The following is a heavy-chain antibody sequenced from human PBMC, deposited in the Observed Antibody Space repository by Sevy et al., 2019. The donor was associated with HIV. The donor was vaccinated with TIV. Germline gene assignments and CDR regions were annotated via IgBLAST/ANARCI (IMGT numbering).Heavy chain of an antibody. CDR1: GGSITSLY. J-gene: IGHJ4*02. CDR3: AGENAWGRGYS. D-gene: IGHD1-26*01. V-gene: IGHV4-59*08. CDR2: IYYNGHI. Sequence: SETLSLTCTVSGGSITSLYWNWIRQPPGKGLEWIANIYYNGHINYNPSLTSQVTLSLDTCKNQFSLRQRAVTAADTAMYYCAGENAWGRGYSWGQGTLVTVSS.